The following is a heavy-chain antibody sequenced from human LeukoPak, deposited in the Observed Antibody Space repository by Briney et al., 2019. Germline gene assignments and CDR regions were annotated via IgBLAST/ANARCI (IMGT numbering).Heavy chain of an antibody. J-gene: IGHJ4*02. D-gene: IGHD3-9*01. CDR3: TRGLQGYYDSLTGYYRGRYYFDY. CDR1: GLAFSAYK. CDR2: ISTDGYTT. Sequence: GGSMRLSCAASGLAFSAYKMHWVRQAPRKGLVWVSRISTDGYTTDYADFVQGRFTASRDNTKNTWSLEMNSLRAEDTAVYYCTRGLQGYYDSLTGYYRGRYYFDYWGQGTLVTVSS. V-gene: IGHV3-74*01.